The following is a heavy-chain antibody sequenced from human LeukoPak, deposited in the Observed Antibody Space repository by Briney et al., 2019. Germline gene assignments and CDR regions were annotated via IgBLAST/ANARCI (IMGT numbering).Heavy chain of an antibody. J-gene: IGHJ4*02. D-gene: IGHD2-2*01. Sequence: GESLRLSCAPSGFTFSLYAMNWVRQAPGEGLEWVSYINDESSDIHYAGSVRGRFTISRDDARQTLYLQLSSLRVEDTAVYYCARDTFQPGLIDSWGQGTLVTVSS. V-gene: IGHV3-21*05. CDR2: INDESSDI. CDR3: ARDTFQPGLIDS. CDR1: GFTFSLYA.